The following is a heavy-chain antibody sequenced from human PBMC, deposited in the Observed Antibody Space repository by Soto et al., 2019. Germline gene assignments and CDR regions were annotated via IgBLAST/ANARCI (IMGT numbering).Heavy chain of an antibody. J-gene: IGHJ4*02. CDR2: IDWDDTK. CDR3: ARSVKTAVTTDFDY. Sequence: SGPTLVNPTQTLILTCTSSGFSLSSSGMCVSWIRQPPGKALEWLARIDWDDTKYYNTSLRTRLTISKDTSKNQVVLTVTNMDPADTATYYCARSVKTAVTTDFDYWGQGTLITSPQ. CDR1: GFSLSSSGMC. V-gene: IGHV2-70*11. D-gene: IGHD4-17*01.